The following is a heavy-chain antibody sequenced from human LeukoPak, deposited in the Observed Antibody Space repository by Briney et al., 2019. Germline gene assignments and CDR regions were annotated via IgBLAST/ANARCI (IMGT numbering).Heavy chain of an antibody. V-gene: IGHV4-34*01. CDR3: ARSASGYSYGDY. CDR1: VGSFSGYY. Sequence: SETLSLTCAVYVGSFSGYYWSWIRQPPGKGRECIGEINHSGSTNYNPSLKSRVTISVDTSKNQFSLKLSSVTAADTAVYYCARSASGYSYGDYWGQGTLVTVSS. J-gene: IGHJ4*02. CDR2: INHSGST. D-gene: IGHD5-18*01.